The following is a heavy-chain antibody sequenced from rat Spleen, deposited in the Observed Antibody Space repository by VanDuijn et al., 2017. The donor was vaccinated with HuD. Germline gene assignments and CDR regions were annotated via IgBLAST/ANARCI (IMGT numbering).Heavy chain of an antibody. CDR1: GFTFSDYA. CDR3: SGSRVPWYLDF. V-gene: IGHV5-7*01. CDR2: IIYDGSST. D-gene: IGHD1-11*01. Sequence: EVQLVESGGGLVQPGRSLKLSCAASGFTFSDYAMAWVRQSPKKGLEWVATIIYDGSSTYYRDSVKGRFTISRHNAQNTLYLQMNSLRSEDTATYYCSGSRVPWYLDFWGPGTMVTVSS. J-gene: IGHJ1*01.